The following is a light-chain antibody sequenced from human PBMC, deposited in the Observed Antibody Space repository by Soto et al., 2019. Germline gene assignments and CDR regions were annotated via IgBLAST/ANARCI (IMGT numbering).Light chain of an antibody. CDR1: SSDVGGYNY. V-gene: IGLV2-14*01. J-gene: IGLJ1*01. CDR2: DVS. CDR3: SSYTSSSTLYV. Sequence: QSALTQPASVSGSPGQSITISCTGTSSDVGGYNYVSWYQQHPGKAPKLMIYDVSNRPSGVSNRFSGAKSGNTASLTISGLLAEDEAAYYCSSYTSSSTLYVFGTGTKVTVL.